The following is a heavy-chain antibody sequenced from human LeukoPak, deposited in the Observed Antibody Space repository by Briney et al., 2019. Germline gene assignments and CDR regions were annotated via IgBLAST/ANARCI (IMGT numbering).Heavy chain of an antibody. CDR1: GGSISSEY. CDR2: IYFSGST. D-gene: IGHD1-26*01. Sequence: SESLSLTCTVAGGSISSEYWSWVRQPPGKGLEWVGYIYFSGSTNYNPSLKRRVTISVDTSKTQFSLKLSSVTAADTAVYYCASRTELPASFDYWGQGTLVTVSS. CDR3: ASRTELPASFDY. J-gene: IGHJ4*02. V-gene: IGHV4-59*01.